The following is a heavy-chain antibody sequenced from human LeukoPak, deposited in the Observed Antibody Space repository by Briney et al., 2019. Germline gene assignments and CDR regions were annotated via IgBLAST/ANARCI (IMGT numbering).Heavy chain of an antibody. Sequence: GGSLRLSCAASGFSFSSYWMSWVRQAPGKGLEWVANIKRDGSEKNYVDSVKGRFTISRDNAENSLFLQMNSLRAEDTAIYYCARFGYDYGMDVWAKGPRSPSP. CDR3: ARFGYDYGMDV. D-gene: IGHD3-16*01. J-gene: IGHJ6*02. V-gene: IGHV3-7*05. CDR2: IKRDGSEK. CDR1: GFSFSSYW.